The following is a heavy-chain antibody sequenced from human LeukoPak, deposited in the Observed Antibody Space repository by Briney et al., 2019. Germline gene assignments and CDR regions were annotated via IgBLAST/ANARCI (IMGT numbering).Heavy chain of an antibody. Sequence: SETLSLTCAVYGGSFSGYYWSWIRQAPGKGLEWIGEINHNGDTNYNPSLESRVTISVDTSKNQFSLKLNSVTAADTAVYYCARSVLWFGDLGYWGQGMLVTVSS. D-gene: IGHD3-10*01. V-gene: IGHV4-34*01. J-gene: IGHJ4*02. CDR1: GGSFSGYY. CDR3: ARSVLWFGDLGY. CDR2: INHNGDT.